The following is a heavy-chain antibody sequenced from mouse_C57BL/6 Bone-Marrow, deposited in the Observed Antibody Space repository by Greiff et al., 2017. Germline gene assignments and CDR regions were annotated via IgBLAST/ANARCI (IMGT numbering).Heavy chain of an antibody. Sequence: VQLKQSGPELVKPGASVKISCKASGYTFTDYYMNWVKQSPGKSLEWIGDINPNNGGTSYNQKFKGKATLTVDKSSSTAYMELRSLTSEDSAVYYCARDGNYVGWFAYWGQGTLVTVSA. J-gene: IGHJ3*01. CDR1: GYTFTDYY. CDR2: INPNNGGT. V-gene: IGHV1-26*01. D-gene: IGHD2-1*01. CDR3: ARDGNYVGWFAY.